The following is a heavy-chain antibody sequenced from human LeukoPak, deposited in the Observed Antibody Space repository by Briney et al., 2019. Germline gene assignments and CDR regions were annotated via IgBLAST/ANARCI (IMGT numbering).Heavy chain of an antibody. Sequence: ASVKVSCKVSGYTLTELSMHWVRQAPGKGLEWMGGFDPEDGETIYAQKFQGRVTMTEDTSTDTAYMELSSLRSEDTAVYYCATDRGGGIAAAGTLGAFDIWGQGTMVTVSS. D-gene: IGHD6-13*01. CDR3: ATDRGGGIAAAGTLGAFDI. CDR2: FDPEDGET. V-gene: IGHV1-24*01. J-gene: IGHJ3*02. CDR1: GYTLTELS.